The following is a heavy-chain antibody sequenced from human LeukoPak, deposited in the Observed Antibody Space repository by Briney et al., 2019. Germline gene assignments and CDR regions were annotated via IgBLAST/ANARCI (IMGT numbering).Heavy chain of an antibody. CDR3: ARGYGSGSYYFYYYYMDV. Sequence: GGSLRLSCAASGFTFSSYEMNWVRQAPGKGLEWVSYISSSGSTIYYADSVKGRFTISRDNAKNSLYLQMNSLRAEDTAVYYCARGYGSGSYYFYYYYMDVWGKGTTVTISS. CDR2: ISSSGSTI. J-gene: IGHJ6*03. V-gene: IGHV3-48*03. CDR1: GFTFSSYE. D-gene: IGHD3-10*01.